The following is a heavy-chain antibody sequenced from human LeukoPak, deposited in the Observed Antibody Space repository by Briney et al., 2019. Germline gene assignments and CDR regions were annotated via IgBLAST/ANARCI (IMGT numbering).Heavy chain of an antibody. V-gene: IGHV4-34*01. CDR1: GGSFSCYY. Sequence: SETLSLTCAVYGGSFSCYYWGWSQMPPGKGLGWIVSVDHSWGTYYNPSLRSRVSISVDTSKNQFSLKLSAVTAADTAVYYCALTLGSTSCYATSACMDVWGKGTTVTISS. CDR3: ALTLGSTSCYATSACMDV. J-gene: IGHJ6*03. CDR2: VDHSWGT. D-gene: IGHD2-2*01.